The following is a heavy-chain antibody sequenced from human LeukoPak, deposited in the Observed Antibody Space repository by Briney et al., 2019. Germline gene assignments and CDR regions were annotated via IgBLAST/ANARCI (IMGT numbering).Heavy chain of an antibody. J-gene: IGHJ6*03. V-gene: IGHV3-23*01. CDR3: AKVGANWKVSYYYYMDV. CDR1: GFTFSSYA. Sequence: PGGSLRLSCAASGFTFSSYAMSWVRQAPGKGLEWVSAISGSGGSTYYADSVKGRFTISRDNSKNTLYLQMNSLRAEDTAVYYCAKVGANWKVSYYYYMDVWGKGTTVTVSS. CDR2: ISGSGGST. D-gene: IGHD1-20*01.